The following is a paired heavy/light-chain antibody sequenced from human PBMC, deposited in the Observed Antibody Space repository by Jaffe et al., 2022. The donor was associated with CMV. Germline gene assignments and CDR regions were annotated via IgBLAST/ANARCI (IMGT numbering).Heavy chain of an antibody. CDR2: ITRTNVV. Sequence: VQLVESGGDLVQPGGSLRLSCAASGFTLTTYPMNWVRQAPGKGLEWVARITRTNVVYYADSVKGRFTISRDKATNSLYLQMNSVRDEDTAVYYCARDNDDYGDYLAFYFYGMDVWGQGTTVTVS. J-gene: IGHJ6*02. CDR1: GFTLTTYP. CDR3: ARDNDDYGDYLAFYFYGMDV. D-gene: IGHD4-17*01. V-gene: IGHV3-48*02.
Light chain of an antibody. V-gene: IGKV3-20*01. CDR2: GAS. CDR1: QSISSTY. CDR3: QQYGSSQRT. J-gene: IGKJ1*01. Sequence: EIVLTQSPGTLSLSPGERATLSCRASQSISSTYLAWYQQKPGQAPRLLIYGASNRATGVPDRFRGSGSGTDFTLTISRLEPEDFALYYCQQYGSSQRTFGQGTKVEI.